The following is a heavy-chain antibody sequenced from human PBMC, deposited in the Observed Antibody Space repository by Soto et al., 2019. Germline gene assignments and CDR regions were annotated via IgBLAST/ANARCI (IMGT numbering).Heavy chain of an antibody. V-gene: IGHV3-30-3*01. Sequence: GGSLRLSCAASGFTFSSYAMHWVRQAPGKGLEWVAVISYDGSNKYYAESVKGRFTISRDNSKNTLYLQMNSLRAEDTAVYYCARESYDSSGYPPWGQGTLVTVSS. CDR2: ISYDGSNK. D-gene: IGHD3-22*01. CDR1: GFTFSSYA. CDR3: ARESYDSSGYPP. J-gene: IGHJ1*01.